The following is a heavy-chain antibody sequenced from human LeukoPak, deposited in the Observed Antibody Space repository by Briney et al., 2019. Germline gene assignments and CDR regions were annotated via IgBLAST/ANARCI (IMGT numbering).Heavy chain of an antibody. CDR1: GDSISSHY. CDR3: ARALDY. CDR2: IYYSGST. V-gene: IGHV4-59*11. Sequence: SETLSLTCTVSGDSISSHYWSWIRQPPGKGLEWIGYIYYSGSTNYNPSLKSRVTISVDTSKNQFSLKLSSVTAADTAVYYCARALDYWGQGTLVTVSS. J-gene: IGHJ4*02.